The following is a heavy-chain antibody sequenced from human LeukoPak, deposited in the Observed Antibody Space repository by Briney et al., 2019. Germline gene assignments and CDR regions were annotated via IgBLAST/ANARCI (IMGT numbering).Heavy chain of an antibody. CDR3: AREAAGVDY. Sequence: PSETLSLTCTVSGGSISSSSYYWGWIRQPPGKGLEWIGSIYYSGSTYYNPSLKSRVTISVDTSKNQFPLKLSSVTAADTAVYYCAREAAGVDYWGQGTLVTVSS. D-gene: IGHD6-13*01. CDR2: IYYSGST. CDR1: GGSISSSSYY. J-gene: IGHJ4*02. V-gene: IGHV4-39*06.